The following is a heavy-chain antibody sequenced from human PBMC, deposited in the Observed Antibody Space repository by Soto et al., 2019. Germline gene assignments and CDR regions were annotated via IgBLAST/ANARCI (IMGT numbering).Heavy chain of an antibody. D-gene: IGHD3-10*01. CDR1: GYTFTSYY. J-gene: IGHJ6*02. V-gene: IGHV1-2*02. Sequence: QVQLVQSGAEMKEPGDAVRVSCEASGYTFTSYYIHWVRQAPGQGLEWMGWINPKFGDTTYAQDFQGRVSMTRDMSISTVYMQLGSLTSDDTAIYYCARNMDYYYGPGSGNGHGFWGQGTTVTVFS. CDR3: ARNMDYYYGPGSGNGHGF. CDR2: INPKFGDT.